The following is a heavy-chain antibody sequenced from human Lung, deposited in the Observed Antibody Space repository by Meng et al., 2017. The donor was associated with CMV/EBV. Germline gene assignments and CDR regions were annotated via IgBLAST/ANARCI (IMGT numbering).Heavy chain of an antibody. CDR1: GFTFSSYW. J-gene: IGHJ4*02. D-gene: IGHD4-17*01. Sequence: ESXKISXAASGFTFSSYWMHWVRQAPGKGLEWVSHINSESTNIGYADSVKGRFTISRDIAGNSLYLQMNSLRAEDTAVYYCATDPDGDYDFDYWGQGTLVTVSS. CDR2: INSESTNI. CDR3: ATDPDGDYDFDY. V-gene: IGHV3-48*04.